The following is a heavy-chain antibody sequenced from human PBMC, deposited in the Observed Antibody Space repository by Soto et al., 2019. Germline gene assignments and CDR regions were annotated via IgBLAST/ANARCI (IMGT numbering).Heavy chain of an antibody. D-gene: IGHD3-9*01. V-gene: IGHV4-31*03. Sequence: SETLSLTCTVSGGSISSGGYYWSWIRQHPGKGLEWIGYIYYSGSTYYNPSLKSRVTISVDTSKNQFSLKLSSVTAADTAVYYCASSDYDILTAPFDYWGQGTLVTVSS. CDR1: GGSISSGGYY. J-gene: IGHJ4*02. CDR2: IYYSGST. CDR3: ASSDYDILTAPFDY.